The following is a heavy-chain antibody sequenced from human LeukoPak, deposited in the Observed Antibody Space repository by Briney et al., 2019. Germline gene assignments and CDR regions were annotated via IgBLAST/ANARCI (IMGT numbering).Heavy chain of an antibody. Sequence: GGSLRLSCAASGFTFSSSWMTWVRQAPGKGLEWVAHINEDGSDKYYVDSVTGRFSISRDNTKNSLYLQMSSLRAEDTAVYYCATWSNAWEFDYWGREPWSPSPQ. CDR3: ATWSNAWEFDY. V-gene: IGHV3-7*05. CDR1: GFTFSSSW. J-gene: IGHJ4*02. CDR2: INEDGSDK. D-gene: IGHD1-26*01.